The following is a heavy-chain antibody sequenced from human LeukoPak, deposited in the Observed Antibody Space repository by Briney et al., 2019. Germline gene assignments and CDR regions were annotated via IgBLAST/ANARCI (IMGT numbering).Heavy chain of an antibody. D-gene: IGHD4-11*01. CDR3: ARWSGTTDDY. CDR1: GYTFTGYY. J-gene: IGHJ4*02. Sequence: ASVRVSCKASGYTFTGYYLHWVRQAPGQGLEWMGWVSPDSGGTNYAQKFQGRVTMTRDTSISTAFMELSSLRSDDTAVYYCARWSGTTDDYWGQGTLVPVSS. V-gene: IGHV1-2*02. CDR2: VSPDSGGT.